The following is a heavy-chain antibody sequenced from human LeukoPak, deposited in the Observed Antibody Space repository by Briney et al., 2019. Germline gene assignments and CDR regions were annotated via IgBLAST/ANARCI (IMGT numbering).Heavy chain of an antibody. D-gene: IGHD3-3*01. CDR3: ARDYDFWSGAIGDY. V-gene: IGHV3-7*01. CDR2: IKQDGSEK. J-gene: IGHJ4*02. Sequence: GGSLRVSCAASGFTFSSYWMSWVRQAPGKGLEWVANIKQDGSEKYYVDSVKGRFTISRDNAKNSLYLQMNSLRAEDTAVYYCARDYDFWSGAIGDYWGQGTLVAVSS. CDR1: GFTFSSYW.